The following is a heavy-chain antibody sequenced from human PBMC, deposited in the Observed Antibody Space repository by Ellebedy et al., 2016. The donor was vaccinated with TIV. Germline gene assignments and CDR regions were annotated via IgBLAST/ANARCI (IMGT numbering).Heavy chain of an antibody. D-gene: IGHD2-15*01. CDR2: ISGRDTGT. J-gene: IGHJ4*02. V-gene: IGHV3-23*01. Sequence: PGGSLRLSCAASGFTFRTYAMSWVRQAPGRGLEWVAAISGRDTGTYHADSVKGRFTISRDNSKNTLYLQMNSPRVEDTAVYYCAKSPLGSCSGAICYQLDYWGQGTLVAVSS. CDR1: GFTFRTYA. CDR3: AKSPLGSCSGAICYQLDY.